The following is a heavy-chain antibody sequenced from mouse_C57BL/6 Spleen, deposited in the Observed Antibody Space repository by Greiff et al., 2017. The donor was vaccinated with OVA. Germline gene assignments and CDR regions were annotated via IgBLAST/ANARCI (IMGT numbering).Heavy chain of an antibody. Sequence: DVKLVESEGGLVQPGSSMKLSCTASGFTFSDYYMAWVRQVPEKGLEWVANINYDGSSTYYLDSLKSRFIISRDNAKNILYLQMSSLKSEDTATYYCARLFPYYFDYWGQGTTLTVSS. V-gene: IGHV5-16*01. CDR2: INYDGSST. CDR1: GFTFSDYY. CDR3: ARLFPYYFDY. J-gene: IGHJ2*01.